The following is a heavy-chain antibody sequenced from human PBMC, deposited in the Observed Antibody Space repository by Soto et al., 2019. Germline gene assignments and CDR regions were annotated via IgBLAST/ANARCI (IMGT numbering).Heavy chain of an antibody. CDR3: ASAPGRYYDSSGYDLDY. CDR2: IIPIFGTA. Sequence: QVQLVQSGAEVKKPGSSVKVSCKASGGTFSSYAISWVRQAPGQGLEWMGGIIPIFGTANYAQKFQGRVTITADESTSTAYMELSSLRSEDTAVYYCASAPGRYYDSSGYDLDYWGQGPLVTVSS. J-gene: IGHJ4*02. V-gene: IGHV1-69*01. D-gene: IGHD3-22*01. CDR1: GGTFSSYA.